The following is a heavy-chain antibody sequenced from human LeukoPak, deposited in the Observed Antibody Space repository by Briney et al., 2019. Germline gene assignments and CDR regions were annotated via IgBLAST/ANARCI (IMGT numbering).Heavy chain of an antibody. J-gene: IGHJ4*02. CDR3: ARAHYSDSSGFDY. Sequence: GGSLRLSCAASGFTFSSYSMNWVRQAPGKGLEWVSSISSSSSYIYYADSVEGRFTISRDNAKNSLYLQMNSLRAEDTAVYYCARAHYSDSSGFDYWGQGTLVTVSS. CDR2: ISSSSSYI. V-gene: IGHV3-21*01. D-gene: IGHD3-22*01. CDR1: GFTFSSYS.